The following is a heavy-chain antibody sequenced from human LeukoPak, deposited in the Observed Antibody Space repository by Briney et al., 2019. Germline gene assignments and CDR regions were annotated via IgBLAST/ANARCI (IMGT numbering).Heavy chain of an antibody. V-gene: IGHV3-7*01. Sequence: PGGSLRLSCEASGFTFSSYWMSWVRRAPGKGLEWVANIKQDGSEKYYVDSVKGRFTISRDNAKNSLYLQMNSLRAEDTAVYYCARELSRTYYDFWSGYRLYGMDVWGQGTTVTVSS. D-gene: IGHD3-3*01. CDR1: GFTFSSYW. CDR2: IKQDGSEK. CDR3: ARELSRTYYDFWSGYRLYGMDV. J-gene: IGHJ6*02.